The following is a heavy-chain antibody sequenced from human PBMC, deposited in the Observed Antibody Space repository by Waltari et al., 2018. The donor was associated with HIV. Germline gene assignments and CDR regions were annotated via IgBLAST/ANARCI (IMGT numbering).Heavy chain of an antibody. Sequence: QVQLVQSGAEVRKPGASVKVSCKASGYTFTGYYLHWVRQAPGQGLEWMGRINPTRGGTNYAQKFQARVTMTRDTSIGAAYMELISLRPNDTAVYYCARVTTVTGDSYFYYGMDVWGQGTTVTVSS. V-gene: IGHV1-2*06. CDR2: INPTRGGT. CDR1: GYTFTGYY. J-gene: IGHJ6*02. CDR3: ARVTTVTGDSYFYYGMDV. D-gene: IGHD4-17*01.